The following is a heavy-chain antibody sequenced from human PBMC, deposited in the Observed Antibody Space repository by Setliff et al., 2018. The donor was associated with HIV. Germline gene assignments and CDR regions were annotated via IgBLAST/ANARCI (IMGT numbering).Heavy chain of an antibody. CDR2: IYQSGTT. Sequence: TLSLTCAVSGFSISSGFFWGWVRQPPGKGLEWIGSIYQSGTTYYNPALKSRVTISVDTSKNQFSLRLTSVTAADTAVYFCARVETTVTSRPDYWGQGTLVTVSS. D-gene: IGHD4-17*01. V-gene: IGHV4-38-2*01. CDR1: GFSISSGFF. J-gene: IGHJ4*02. CDR3: ARVETTVTSRPDY.